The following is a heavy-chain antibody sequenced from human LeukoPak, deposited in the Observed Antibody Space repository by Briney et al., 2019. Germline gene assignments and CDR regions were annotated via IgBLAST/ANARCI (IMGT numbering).Heavy chain of an antibody. D-gene: IGHD6-13*01. CDR3: AREGDSSSVGWFDP. Sequence: ASVTVSCKASGYTFTSYDINWVRQAAGQGLEGMGWMNPNSGNTGYAQKFQGRVTMTRNTSISTAYMELSSLRSEDTAVYYCAREGDSSSVGWFDPWGQGTLVTVSS. CDR2: MNPNSGNT. V-gene: IGHV1-8*01. CDR1: GYTFTSYD. J-gene: IGHJ5*02.